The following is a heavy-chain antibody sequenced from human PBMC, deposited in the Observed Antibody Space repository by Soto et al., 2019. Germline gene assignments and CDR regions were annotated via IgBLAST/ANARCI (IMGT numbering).Heavy chain of an antibody. CDR1: GYTFTRNH. J-gene: IGHJ4*02. V-gene: IGHV1-3*01. CDR2: INVATGNA. D-gene: IGHD2-15*01. Sequence: QVHLVQSGAEVKKPGASAKVSCKASGYTFTRNHMHWVRQAPGQGLEWMGFINVATGNARYSRKFQGRLILTRDTSASPRGADLTSLTTKCTAVYYCARGCNSASIAAIAYWGQGIPVTVSS. CDR3: ARGCNSASIAAIAY.